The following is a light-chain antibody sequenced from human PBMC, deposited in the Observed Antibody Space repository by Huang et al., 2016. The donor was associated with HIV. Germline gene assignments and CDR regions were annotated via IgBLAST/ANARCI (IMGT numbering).Light chain of an antibody. CDR2: DAT. Sequence: EIVLTQSPATLSLSPGDRATLSCRASQSVSTYLAWYRQKPGQAPRLLISDATNRATGIPARFSGSGSGTDFTLTISSLEPEDFADYYCQQRSNLLTFGGGTKVEIK. CDR1: QSVSTY. CDR3: QQRSNLLT. V-gene: IGKV3-11*01. J-gene: IGKJ4*01.